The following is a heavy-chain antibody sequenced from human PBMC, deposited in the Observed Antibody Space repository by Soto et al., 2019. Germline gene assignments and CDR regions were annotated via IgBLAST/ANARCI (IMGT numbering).Heavy chain of an antibody. CDR1: VLSGRTLA. CDR3: GVNNYEAVAGAFDI. D-gene: IGHD2-15*01. CDR2: VSFDGSST. J-gene: IGHJ3*02. Sequence: GGALRLSGAASVLSGRTLAMDWVRQAPGKGLEWVALVSFDGSSTYYAESVKGRFTASRDNSKDTLHLQMNSLRADDTAVYYCGVNNYEAVAGAFDIWCQGRMVTVSS. V-gene: IGHV3-30*03.